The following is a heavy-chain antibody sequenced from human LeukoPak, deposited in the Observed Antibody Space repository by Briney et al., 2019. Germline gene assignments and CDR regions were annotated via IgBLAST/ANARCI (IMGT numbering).Heavy chain of an antibody. J-gene: IGHJ3*02. Sequence: GGSLRLSCAASGFTFSSYWMSWVRQAPGKGLEWVANIKQDGSEKYYVDSVKGRCTISRDNAKNSLYLQMNSLRAEDMAVYYCAREVYSSSSDAFDIWGQGTMVTVSS. CDR3: AREVYSSSSDAFDI. CDR1: GFTFSSYW. D-gene: IGHD6-6*01. CDR2: IKQDGSEK. V-gene: IGHV3-7*01.